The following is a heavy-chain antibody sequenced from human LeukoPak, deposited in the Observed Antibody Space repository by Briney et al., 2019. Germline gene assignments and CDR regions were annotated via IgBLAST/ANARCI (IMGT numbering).Heavy chain of an antibody. CDR2: IKQDGSEK. J-gene: IGHJ6*04. V-gene: IGHV3-7*03. D-gene: IGHD6-13*01. CDR1: GFTFSSYW. CDR3: ARDAIAAAGTYGMDV. Sequence: GGSLRLSCAASGFTFSSYWMSWVRQAPGKGLEWVANIKQDGSEKYYVDSVKGQFTISRDNAKNSLYLQMNSLRAEDTAVYYCARDAIAAAGTYGMDVWGKGTTVTVSS.